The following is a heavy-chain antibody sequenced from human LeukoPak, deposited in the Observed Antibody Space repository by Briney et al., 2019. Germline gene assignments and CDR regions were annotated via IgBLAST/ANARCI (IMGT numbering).Heavy chain of an antibody. CDR2: ISDSGDIT. J-gene: IGHJ4*02. D-gene: IGHD6-19*01. CDR3: AKDARRTSGWYFFDY. Sequence: PGGSLRLSCEASGFTFSAYAMTWVRQAPGKGLEWVSVISDSGDITYYADSAKGRFTISRDNSKNTLFLQMNSLRVEDTAVYYCAKDARRTSGWYFFDYWGQGTLVTVSS. V-gene: IGHV3-23*01. CDR1: GFTFSAYA.